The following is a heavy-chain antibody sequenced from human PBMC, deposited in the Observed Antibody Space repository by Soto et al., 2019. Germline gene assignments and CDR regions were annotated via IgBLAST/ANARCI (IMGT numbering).Heavy chain of an antibody. CDR2: IYWDDDK. J-gene: IGHJ4*02. CDR1: GFSLSTSKVG. CDR3: APTGGDSGYEPFDS. V-gene: IGHV2-5*02. Sequence: QITLKESGPTLVKPTQTLALTCTFSGFSLSTSKVGVAWIRQPPGKALEWLALIYWDDDKRYSPSLKSRLTTXKXTHXNQVVLTLTNMDPVDTATYYCAPTGGDSGYEPFDSWGQGTLVTVSS. D-gene: IGHD5-12*01.